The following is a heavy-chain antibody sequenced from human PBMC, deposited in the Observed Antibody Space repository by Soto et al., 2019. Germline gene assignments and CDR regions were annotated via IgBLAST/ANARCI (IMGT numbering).Heavy chain of an antibody. Sequence: SETLSLTCAISGDSVSSNSAAWNWIRQSPSRGLEWLGRTYYRSKWYNDYAVPVKSRITINPDTSKNQFSLQLNSVTPEDTALYYCARADLGIYSYWYFDLWCHVTLVTVYS. CDR3: ARADLGIYSYWYFDL. J-gene: IGHJ2*01. V-gene: IGHV6-1*01. CDR2: TYYRSKWYN. CDR1: GDSVSSNSAA. D-gene: IGHD3-16*01.